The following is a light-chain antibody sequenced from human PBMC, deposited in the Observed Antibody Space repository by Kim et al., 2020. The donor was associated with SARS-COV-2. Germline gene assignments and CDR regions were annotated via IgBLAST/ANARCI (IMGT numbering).Light chain of an antibody. Sequence: DIQMTQSPSSLSASVGDRVTITCRASQSVGTNLNWYQQRPGKAPKVLIYAVSSLQSGVPSRFSGSGSGTDFTLTISSLQPEDFATYFCQQSYSTPWTFGQGTKVEI. CDR3: QQSYSTPWT. CDR2: AVS. V-gene: IGKV1-39*01. J-gene: IGKJ1*01. CDR1: QSVGTN.